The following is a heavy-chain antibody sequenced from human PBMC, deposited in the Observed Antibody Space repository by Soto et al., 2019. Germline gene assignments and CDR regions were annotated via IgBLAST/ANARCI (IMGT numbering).Heavy chain of an antibody. J-gene: IGHJ4*02. D-gene: IGHD4-17*01. CDR2: VSSSGSTI. Sequence: PGGSLRLSCAASGFTFSSYEMNCVRQAPGKGLEWVSYVSSSGSTIYYADSVKGRFTISRDNAKNSLYLQMNSLRAEDTAVYYCARDPHRYGDYDLGYFDYWGQGTLVTVSS. CDR1: GFTFSSYE. V-gene: IGHV3-48*03. CDR3: ARDPHRYGDYDLGYFDY.